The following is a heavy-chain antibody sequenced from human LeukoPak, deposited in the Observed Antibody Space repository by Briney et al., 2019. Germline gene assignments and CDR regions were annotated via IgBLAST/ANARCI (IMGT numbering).Heavy chain of an antibody. D-gene: IGHD5-18*01. CDR3: ARDLPDSYGPEGNWYFDL. J-gene: IGHJ2*01. V-gene: IGHV3-30*03. CDR1: GFTFNTYG. CDR2: ISYDGSGK. Sequence: GRSLRLSCAASGFTFNTYGMHWVRQAPAKGLEWVAVISYDGSGKYYADSVKGRFTISRDNAKNTLYLQMNSLRAEDTAVYYCARDLPDSYGPEGNWYFDLWGRGTLVTVSS.